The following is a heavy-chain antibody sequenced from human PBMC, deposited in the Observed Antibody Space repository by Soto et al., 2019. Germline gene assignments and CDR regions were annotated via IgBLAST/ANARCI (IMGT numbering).Heavy chain of an antibody. CDR3: AKHIQTADIVVVVFAGYSGMDV. V-gene: IGHV3-23*01. Sequence: EVQLLESGGGLVQPGGSLRLSCAASGFTFSSYAMSWVRQAPGKGLEWVSAISGSGGSTYYADSVKGRFTISRDNSKNTLYLQMNSLRAEDTAVYYCAKHIQTADIVVVVFAGYSGMDVWGQGTTVTVSS. CDR2: ISGSGGST. CDR1: GFTFSSYA. J-gene: IGHJ6*02. D-gene: IGHD2-15*01.